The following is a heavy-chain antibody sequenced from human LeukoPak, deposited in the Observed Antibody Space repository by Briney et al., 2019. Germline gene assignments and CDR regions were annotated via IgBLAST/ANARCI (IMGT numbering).Heavy chain of an antibody. CDR2: ISYDGSNE. V-gene: IGHV3-30*18. CDR1: GFTFSSCG. D-gene: IGHD3-3*01. J-gene: IGHJ5*02. CDR3: AKSFTIPGPDWFDP. Sequence: GGSLRLSCVVSGFTFSSCGFHWVRQTPGKGLEWVAGISYDGSNEFYADSVKGRFTISRDNPKNTVYLQMNSLRAEDTAVYYCAKSFTIPGPDWFDPWGQGTLVTVSS.